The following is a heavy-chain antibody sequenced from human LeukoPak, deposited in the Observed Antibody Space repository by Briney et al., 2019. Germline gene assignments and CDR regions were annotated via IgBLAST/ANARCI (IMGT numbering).Heavy chain of an antibody. D-gene: IGHD2-15*01. Sequence: PSETLSLSCTVSGGSISSSSYFWGWIRQHPGKGLEWIGYIYYSGSTYYNPSLKSRVTISVDTSKNQFSLKLSSVTAADTAVYYCARGDTSGPLPYNWFDPWGQGTLVTVSS. J-gene: IGHJ5*02. CDR3: ARGDTSGPLPYNWFDP. CDR1: GGSISSSSYF. V-gene: IGHV4-31*03. CDR2: IYYSGST.